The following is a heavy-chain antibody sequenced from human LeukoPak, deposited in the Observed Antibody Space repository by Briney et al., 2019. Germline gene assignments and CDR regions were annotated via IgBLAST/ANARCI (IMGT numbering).Heavy chain of an antibody. D-gene: IGHD3-10*01. J-gene: IGHJ5*02. CDR1: GYRFSSYW. CDR3: ARDYGSGSGNWFDA. Sequence: GESLKISCHGSGYRFSSYWIGWVRQMPGEGLEWMGTMYPGDSDTRYSPSFQGQVTMSVDKSITTAYLEWSGLKASDTAMYYCARDYGSGSGNWFDAWGPGTLVSVSS. V-gene: IGHV5-51*01. CDR2: MYPGDSDT.